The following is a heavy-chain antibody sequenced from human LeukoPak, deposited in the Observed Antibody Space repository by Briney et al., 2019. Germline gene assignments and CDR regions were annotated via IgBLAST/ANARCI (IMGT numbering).Heavy chain of an antibody. Sequence: GGSLRLSCAASGFTVSSNYMSWVRQAPGKGLEWVSSIFPSGGEIHYADSVRGRFTISRDNSKSTLSLQMNSLRAEDTAIYYCATYRQVRLPFESWGQGTLVTVSS. CDR2: IFPSGGEI. V-gene: IGHV3-53*01. CDR1: GFTVSSNY. CDR3: ATYRQVRLPFES. D-gene: IGHD4-17*01. J-gene: IGHJ4*02.